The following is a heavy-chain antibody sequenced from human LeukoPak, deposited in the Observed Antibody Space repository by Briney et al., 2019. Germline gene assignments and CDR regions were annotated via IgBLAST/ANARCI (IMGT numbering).Heavy chain of an antibody. V-gene: IGHV4-34*01. CDR1: GGSFSGYY. Sequence: SETLSLTCAVYGGSFSGYYWSWIRQPPGKGLEWIGEINHSGSTNYNPSLKSRVTISVDTSKNQFSLKLSSVTAADTAVYYCARAGSILDYWGQGTLVTVSS. D-gene: IGHD6-13*01. CDR2: INHSGST. J-gene: IGHJ4*02. CDR3: ARAGSILDY.